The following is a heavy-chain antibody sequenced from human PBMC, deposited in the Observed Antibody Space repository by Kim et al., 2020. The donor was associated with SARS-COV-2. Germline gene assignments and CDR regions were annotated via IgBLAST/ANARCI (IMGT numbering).Heavy chain of an antibody. CDR3: ARGAVAGDDAFDI. V-gene: IGHV3-30*03. Sequence: YAESGEGRFTISRDNSKNTLYLQMNSLRAEDKAVYYCARGAVAGDDAFDIWGQGTMVTVSS. D-gene: IGHD6-19*01. J-gene: IGHJ3*02.